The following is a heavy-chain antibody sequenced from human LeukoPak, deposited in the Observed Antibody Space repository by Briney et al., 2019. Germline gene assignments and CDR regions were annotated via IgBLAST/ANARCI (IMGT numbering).Heavy chain of an antibody. CDR1: GFTFSSYA. D-gene: IGHD6-19*01. V-gene: IGHV3-23*01. CDR3: AKHSGSSGWYNDY. J-gene: IGHJ4*02. CDR2: ISDSGGGT. Sequence: GGSLRLSCAASGFTFSSYAMTWVRQAPGKGLEWVSGISDSGGGTYYADSVKGRFTISRDNSKNTLYLQINSLRAEDTAVDTAVYYCAKHSGSSGWYNDYWGQGTLVTVSS.